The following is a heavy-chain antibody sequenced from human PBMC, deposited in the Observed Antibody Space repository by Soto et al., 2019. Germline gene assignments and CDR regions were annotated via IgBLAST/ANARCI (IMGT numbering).Heavy chain of an antibody. V-gene: IGHV3-74*01. CDR1: EFTFGNYW. CDR3: ARKGVAFDY. D-gene: IGHD3-3*01. J-gene: IGHJ4*02. CDR2: INPDGSNT. Sequence: GGSLRLSCAASEFTFGNYWMHWVRQSPGKGLVWVSRINPDGSNTDYADSVMGRFTVSRDNAKKTVYLQMNSLRGEDTAVYYCARKGVAFDYWGQGALVTVSS.